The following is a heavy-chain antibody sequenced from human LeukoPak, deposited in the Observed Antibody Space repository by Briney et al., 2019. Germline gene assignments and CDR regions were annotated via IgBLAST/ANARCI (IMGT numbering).Heavy chain of an antibody. CDR2: IYYSGST. D-gene: IGHD6-19*01. Sequence: PSETLSLTCTVSGGSISSGGYYWSWIRQHPGTGLEWMGYIYYSGSTYYNPSLKSRVTISVDTSKSQFSLKLSSVTAADTAVYYCARVIAPSHSSGWYVGFDYWGQGTLVTVSS. J-gene: IGHJ4*02. CDR3: ARVIAPSHSSGWYVGFDY. V-gene: IGHV4-31*03. CDR1: GGSISSGGYY.